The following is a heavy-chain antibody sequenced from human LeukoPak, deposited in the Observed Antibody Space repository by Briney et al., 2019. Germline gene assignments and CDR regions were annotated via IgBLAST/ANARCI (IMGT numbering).Heavy chain of an antibody. J-gene: IGHJ6*04. CDR1: GFTFSSYS. V-gene: IGHV3-21*01. D-gene: IGHD2-15*01. CDR2: ISSSSSYI. Sequence: PGGSLRLSCAASGFTFSSYSMNWARQAPGKGLEWVSSISSSSSYIYYADSVKGRFTISRDNAKNSLYLQMNSLRAEDTAVYYCLGYCSGGSCPTVDVWGKGTTVTVSS. CDR3: LGYCSGGSCPTVDV.